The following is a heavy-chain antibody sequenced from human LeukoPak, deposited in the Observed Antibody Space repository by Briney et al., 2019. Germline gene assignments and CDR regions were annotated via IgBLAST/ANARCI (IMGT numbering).Heavy chain of an antibody. V-gene: IGHV4-4*07. D-gene: IGHD3-3*01. CDR3: ARGRTIFGVVHFDY. CDR1: GGSISTFY. J-gene: IGHJ4*02. Sequence: SETLSLTCTVSGGSISTFYWSWIRQPAGKGLEWIGRIYASGSTNYNPSLKSRVTMSVDTSKNQFSLKLSSVTAADTAVYYCARGRTIFGVVHFDYWGQGTLVTVSS. CDR2: IYASGST.